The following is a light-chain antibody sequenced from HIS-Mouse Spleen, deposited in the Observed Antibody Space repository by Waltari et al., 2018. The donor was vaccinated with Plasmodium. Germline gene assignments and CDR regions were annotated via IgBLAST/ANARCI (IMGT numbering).Light chain of an antibody. J-gene: IGLJ3*02. CDR2: KDR. V-gene: IGLV3-27*01. Sequence: SYELTQPSSVSVSPGQTARINCSGDVLAKNYDRWFQQKPGQAPVVVIYKDRDRPSGIPERFSGSSSGTTVTLTISGAQVEDEADYYCYSAADNNLVFGGGTKLTVL. CDR3: YSAADNNLV. CDR1: VLAKNY.